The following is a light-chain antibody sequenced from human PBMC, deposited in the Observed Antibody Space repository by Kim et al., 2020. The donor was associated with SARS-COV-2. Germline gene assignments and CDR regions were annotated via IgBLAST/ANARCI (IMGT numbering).Light chain of an antibody. CDR3: QAWVRRTAV. CDR2: QDS. Sequence: SVSSGQTARITCSGDKLGDKYACWYQQKPGQSPVLVIYQDSERPLGIPERFSGSNSGNTATPPVSGTQAMDEADYSCQAWVRRTAVFGGGTPLTV. CDR1: KLGDKY. V-gene: IGLV3-1*01. J-gene: IGLJ3*02.